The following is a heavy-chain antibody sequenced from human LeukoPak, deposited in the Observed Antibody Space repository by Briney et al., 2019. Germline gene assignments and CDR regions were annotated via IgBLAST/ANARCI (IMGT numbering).Heavy chain of an antibody. V-gene: IGHV1-69*13. D-gene: IGHD2-15*01. CDR2: IIPIFGTA. J-gene: IGHJ6*02. Sequence: ASVKVSCKASGYTFTNYDISWVRQAPGQGLEWMGGIIPIFGTANYAQKFQGRVTITADESTSTAYMELSSLRSEDTAVYYCARGGYCSGGSCYSDYYGMDVWGQGTTATVSS. CDR1: GYTFTNYD. CDR3: ARGGYCSGGSCYSDYYGMDV.